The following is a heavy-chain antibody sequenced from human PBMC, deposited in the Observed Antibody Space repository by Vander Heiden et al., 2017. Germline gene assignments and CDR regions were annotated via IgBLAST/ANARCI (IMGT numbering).Heavy chain of an antibody. D-gene: IGHD5-18*01. CDR1: GFTFSSYA. CDR2: ISGSGGST. J-gene: IGHJ4*02. CDR3: AKGTVSMGTVY. V-gene: IGHV3-23*01. Sequence: EVQLLESGGGLVQPGGSLRLSCAASGFTFSSYAMSWVRQAPGKGLEWVSAISGSGGSTYDADSVKGRFTISRDNAKNTLYMQMNRMRAEDTAVYYGAKGTVSMGTVYWGQGTLVTVYS.